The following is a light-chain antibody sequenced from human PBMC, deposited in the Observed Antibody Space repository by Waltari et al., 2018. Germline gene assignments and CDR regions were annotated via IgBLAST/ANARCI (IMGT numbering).Light chain of an antibody. CDR3: LQRSNRPLT. CDR2: DAS. Sequence: EIVLTQSPDTLSLSPGERATLSCRASQSVGYYLAWYQHKPGQAPRLLIHDASVRATGIPARFRGSGSGTDFTLTISRLEAEDFAVYFCLQRSNRPLTFGGGTKVEIK. V-gene: IGKV3-11*01. J-gene: IGKJ4*01. CDR1: QSVGYY.